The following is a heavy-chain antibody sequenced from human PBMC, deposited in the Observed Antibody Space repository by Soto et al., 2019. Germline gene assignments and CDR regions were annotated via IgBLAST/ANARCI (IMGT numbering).Heavy chain of an antibody. J-gene: IGHJ4*02. V-gene: IGHV4-30-4*01. CDR1: GGSISSGDYY. Sequence: QVQLQESGPGLVKPSQTLSLTCTVSGGSISSGDYYWSWIRQPPGKGLEWIGYIYSRGSTYYTPSLRRRDTISVDTSKNQFSLKLSSVTAADTAVYYCDREFSVGASAIDYWGQGTLVTVSP. CDR3: DREFSVGASAIDY. D-gene: IGHD1-26*01. CDR2: IYSRGST.